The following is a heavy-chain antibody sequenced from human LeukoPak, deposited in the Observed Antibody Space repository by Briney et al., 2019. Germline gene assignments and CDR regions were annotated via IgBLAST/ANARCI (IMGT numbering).Heavy chain of an antibody. CDR2: IYASGNT. CDR3: ARAQDRSSGCYRFFDY. J-gene: IGHJ4*02. CDR1: GGSVSSYS. V-gene: IGHV4-4*07. D-gene: IGHD6-19*01. Sequence: SETLSLTCTVSGGSVSSYSWSWIRQPAGKGLEWIGRIYASGNTNYSPSLKSRVTMSLDTSKNQFSLNLSSVTAADTAVYYCARAQDRSSGCYRFFDYWGQGTLVTVSS.